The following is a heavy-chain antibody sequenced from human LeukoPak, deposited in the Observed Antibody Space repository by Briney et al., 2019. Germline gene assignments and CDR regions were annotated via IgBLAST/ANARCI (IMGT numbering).Heavy chain of an antibody. Sequence: SQTLSLTCTVSGGSISSGGYYWSWIRQHPGKGLEWIGYIYHSGSTYYNPSLKSRVTISVDTSKNQFSLKLRSVTAADTAVYYCARNRQPYSTTWDDAFDIWGQGTMVTVSS. V-gene: IGHV4-31*03. J-gene: IGHJ3*02. D-gene: IGHD6-13*01. CDR3: ARNRQPYSTTWDDAFDI. CDR1: GGSISSGGYY. CDR2: IYHSGST.